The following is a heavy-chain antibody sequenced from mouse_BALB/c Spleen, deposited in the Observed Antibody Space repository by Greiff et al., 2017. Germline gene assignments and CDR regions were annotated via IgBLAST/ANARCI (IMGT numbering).Heavy chain of an antibody. J-gene: IGHJ4*01. CDR2: IWGGGST. Sequence: VQLQQSGPGLVAPSQSLSITCTVSGFSLTDYGVSWIRQPPGKGLEWLGVIWGGGSTYYNSALKSRLSISKDNSKSQVFLKMNSLQTDDTAMYYCAKHLITTVGYAMDYWGQGTSVTVSS. V-gene: IGHV2-6-5*01. CDR3: AKHLITTVGYAMDY. CDR1: GFSLTDYG. D-gene: IGHD1-1*01.